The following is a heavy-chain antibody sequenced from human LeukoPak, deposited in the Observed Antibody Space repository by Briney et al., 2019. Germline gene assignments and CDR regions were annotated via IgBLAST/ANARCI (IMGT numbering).Heavy chain of an antibody. J-gene: IGHJ3*02. V-gene: IGHV4-4*09. D-gene: IGHD3-9*01. CDR3: ARSPYFDWLSAFDI. CDR2: ISTGGST. CDR1: GGSFSGYY. Sequence: SETLSLTCAVYGGSFSGYYWSWIRQPPGKGLEWIGRISTGGSTTYNPSLNSRVTLLLDTSKNHFSLNVTSVTAADTAVYFCARSPYFDWLSAFDIWGQGTMVTVSS.